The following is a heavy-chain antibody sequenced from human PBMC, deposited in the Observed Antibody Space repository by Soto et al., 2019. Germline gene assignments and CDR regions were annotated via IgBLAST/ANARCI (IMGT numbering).Heavy chain of an antibody. CDR1: GGTFSSYT. Sequence: SVKVSCKASGGTFSSYTISWVRQAPGQGLEWMGRIIPILGIANYAQKFQGRVTITADKSTSTAYMELSSLRSEDTAVYYCARVYDSSASDAFDIWGQGTMVTVSS. D-gene: IGHD3-22*01. CDR3: ARVYDSSASDAFDI. V-gene: IGHV1-69*02. J-gene: IGHJ3*02. CDR2: IIPILGIA.